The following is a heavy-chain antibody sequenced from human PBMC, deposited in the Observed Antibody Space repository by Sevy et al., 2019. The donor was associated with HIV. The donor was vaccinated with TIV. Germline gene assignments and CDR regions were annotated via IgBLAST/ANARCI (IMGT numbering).Heavy chain of an antibody. D-gene: IGHD3-22*01. Sequence: GGSLRLSCAASGFRISSYWMLWVRQAPGKGLEWVANVNQDGSTKYYLDSVKGRFTISSDNAKNLVFLQMNSLTADDAALYYCVRAMASADSLWGQGTLVTVSS. CDR2: VNQDGSTK. CDR1: GFRISSYW. J-gene: IGHJ4*02. CDR3: VRAMASADSL. V-gene: IGHV3-7*01.